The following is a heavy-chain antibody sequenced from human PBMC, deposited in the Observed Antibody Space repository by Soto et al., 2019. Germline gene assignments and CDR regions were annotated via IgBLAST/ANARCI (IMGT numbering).Heavy chain of an antibody. Sequence: GASVKVSCKASGYTFTSYGISWVRQAPGQGPEWMGWISAYNGNANYAQKLQGRVTMTTDTSTSTAYMELRSLRSDDTAVYYCARGFLEWLSPSFGPWGPGTLVTVSS. CDR3: ARGFLEWLSPSFGP. V-gene: IGHV1-18*01. D-gene: IGHD3-3*01. CDR1: GYTFTSYG. J-gene: IGHJ5*02. CDR2: ISAYNGNA.